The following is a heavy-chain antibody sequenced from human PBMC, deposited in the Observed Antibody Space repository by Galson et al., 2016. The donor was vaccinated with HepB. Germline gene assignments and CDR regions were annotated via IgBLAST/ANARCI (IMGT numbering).Heavy chain of an antibody. V-gene: IGHV6-1*01. J-gene: IGHJ4*02. CDR3: VRESGQSEMATRYYFDY. D-gene: IGHD5-24*01. CDR2: TCYRSKWYN. CDR1: GDSVSSNSAA. Sequence: CAISGDSVSSNSAAWTWIRRSPSRGLEWLGRTCYRSKWYNDYAVSVKSRITLNPDTSKNQFSLQLNSVTPEDTAVYYCVRESGQSEMATRYYFDYWGQGTLVTVSS.